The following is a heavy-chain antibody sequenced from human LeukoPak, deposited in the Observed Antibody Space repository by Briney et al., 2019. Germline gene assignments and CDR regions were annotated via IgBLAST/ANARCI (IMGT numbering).Heavy chain of an antibody. D-gene: IGHD6-19*01. CDR3: AVNWGAAVAADY. V-gene: IGHV1-2*02. CDR2: INPNSGGT. Sequence: ASVKVSCKASGYTFTGYYMHWVRQAPGQGLEWMGWINPNSGGTNYAQKFQGRVTMTGDTSISTAYMELSRLRSDDTAVYYCAVNWGAAVAADYWGQGTLVTVSS. J-gene: IGHJ4*02. CDR1: GYTFTGYY.